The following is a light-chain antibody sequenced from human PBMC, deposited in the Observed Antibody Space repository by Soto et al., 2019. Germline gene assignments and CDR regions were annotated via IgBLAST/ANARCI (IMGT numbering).Light chain of an antibody. V-gene: IGKV3-20*01. CDR1: QSVSSSY. J-gene: IGKJ4*01. Sequence: EIVLTQSPGTLSLSPGERATLSCRASQSVSSSYLAWYQQKPGQAPRLLIYGASSRATGIPDRFSGSGSGTDFTLTISSLQPEDFATYYCQQLHNYPLTFGGGTKVDIK. CDR3: QQLHNYPLT. CDR2: GAS.